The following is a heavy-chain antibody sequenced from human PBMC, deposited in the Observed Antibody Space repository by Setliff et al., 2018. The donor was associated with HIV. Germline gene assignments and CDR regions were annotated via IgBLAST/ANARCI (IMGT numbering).Heavy chain of an antibody. J-gene: IGHJ5*02. CDR1: GYTFTKFD. D-gene: IGHD3-9*01. Sequence: GASVKVSCKASGYTFTKFDINWVRQATGQGLEWMGWMNPNSGNTGFAQKFQGRVTMTSNTSISTAYMELRSLRSEDTAVYFCARTWGAGVTGYWFEPWGQGTRVTVSS. CDR3: ARTWGAGVTGYWFEP. V-gene: IGHV1-8*01. CDR2: MNPNSGNT.